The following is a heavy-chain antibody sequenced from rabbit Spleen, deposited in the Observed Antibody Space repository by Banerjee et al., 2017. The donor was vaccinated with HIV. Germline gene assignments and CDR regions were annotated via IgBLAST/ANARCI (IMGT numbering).Heavy chain of an antibody. J-gene: IGHJ4*01. CDR3: ARDSAGREDFNL. D-gene: IGHD4-2*01. V-gene: IGHV1S45*01. Sequence: QEQLEESGGGLVKPGASLTLTCTASGVSFSGDSYMCWVRQAPGKGLEWIACIDVGGSGSTYYASWAKGRFTISKTSSTTVTLQMTSLTAADTATYFCARDSAGREDFNLWGQGTLVTVS. CDR1: GVSFSGDSY. CDR2: IDVGGSGST.